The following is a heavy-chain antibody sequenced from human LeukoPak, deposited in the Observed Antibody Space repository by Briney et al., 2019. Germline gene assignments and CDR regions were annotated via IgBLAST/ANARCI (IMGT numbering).Heavy chain of an antibody. CDR1: GLTFSSYW. J-gene: IGHJ4*02. CDR3: ARSGGWEGDYFDY. D-gene: IGHD6-19*01. CDR2: IKQDGSEK. Sequence: GGSLRLSCAASGLTFSSYWMSWVRQAPGKGLEWVANIKQDGSEKYYVDSVKGRFTISRDNAKNSLYLQMNSLRAEDTAVYYCARSGGWEGDYFDYWGQGTLVTVSS. V-gene: IGHV3-7*03.